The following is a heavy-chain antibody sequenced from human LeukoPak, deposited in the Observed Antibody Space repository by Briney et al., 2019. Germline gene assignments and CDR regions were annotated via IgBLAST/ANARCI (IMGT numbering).Heavy chain of an antibody. Sequence: PGGSLRLSCAASGFNFGTYAMAWVRQAPGKGLKWVSGITDIADRAYYADSVKGRFTISRDNSRSQLYLQMNSLRAQDTAIYYCAREIDSSFDYWGQGTLVTVSS. D-gene: IGHD3-9*01. J-gene: IGHJ4*02. V-gene: IGHV3-23*01. CDR1: GFNFGTYA. CDR3: AREIDSSFDY. CDR2: ITDIADRA.